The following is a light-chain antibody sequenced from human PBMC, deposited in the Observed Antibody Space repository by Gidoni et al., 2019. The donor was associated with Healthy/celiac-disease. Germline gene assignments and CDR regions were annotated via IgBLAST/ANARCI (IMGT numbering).Light chain of an antibody. CDR3: QQYGSSPLT. V-gene: IGKV3-20*01. CDR1: QSVSSSY. J-gene: IGKJ1*01. Sequence: EIVLTPSPGTLSLSPGERATLSCRASQSVSSSYLAWYQQKPGQAPRLLIYGASSRATGIPDRFSGSGSGTDFTLTISRLEPEDFAVYYCQQYGSSPLTFGQQGPRWKSN. CDR2: GAS.